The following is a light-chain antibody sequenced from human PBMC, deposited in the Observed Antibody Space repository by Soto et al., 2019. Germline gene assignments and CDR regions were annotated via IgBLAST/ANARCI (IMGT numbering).Light chain of an antibody. V-gene: IGKV3-20*01. Sequence: EVVLTQSPGTLSLSPGERATLSCRASQIFSSDYLAWYQQKPGQAPRLLIYGASTRATHIPDRFSGSGSGTDFTLTISRLEPEDSAMYLCQQYCASPPTFGQGTKLEIK. CDR2: GAS. CDR3: QQYCASPPT. CDR1: QIFSSDY. J-gene: IGKJ2*01.